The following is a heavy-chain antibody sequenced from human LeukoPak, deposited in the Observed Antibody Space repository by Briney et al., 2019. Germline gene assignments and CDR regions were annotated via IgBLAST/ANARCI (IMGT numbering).Heavy chain of an antibody. CDR3: ARGGPSDC. CDR2: IYYNGIA. J-gene: IGHJ4*02. V-gene: IGHV4-38-2*02. CDR1: GYSITSGYY. Sequence: SETLSLTCTVSGYSITSGYYWGWIRQAPGKRLEWIGNIYYNGIAYYNPSLKSRVSISVDTSKNQFSLKLTSVTAADTAMYYCARGGPSDCWGRGTLVTVSS.